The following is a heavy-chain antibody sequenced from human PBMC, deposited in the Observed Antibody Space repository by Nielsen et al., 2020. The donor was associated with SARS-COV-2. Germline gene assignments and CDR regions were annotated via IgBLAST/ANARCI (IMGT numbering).Heavy chain of an antibody. CDR2: INPNSGGT. V-gene: IGHV1-2*04. CDR1: GYTFTSYY. J-gene: IGHJ5*02. CDR3: ARGWGIEDTAMNWFDP. Sequence: ASVKVSCKASGYTFTSYYMHWVRQAPGQGLEWMGWINPNSGGTNYAQKFQGWVTMTRDTSISTAYMELSRLRSDDTAVYYCARGWGIEDTAMNWFDPWGQGTLVTVSS. D-gene: IGHD5-18*01.